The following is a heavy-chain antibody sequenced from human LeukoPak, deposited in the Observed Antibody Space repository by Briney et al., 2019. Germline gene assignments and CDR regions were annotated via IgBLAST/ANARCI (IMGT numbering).Heavy chain of an antibody. CDR3: AREEDYYDSSGLLDAFDI. CDR1: GYTFTSYG. CDR2: ISAYNGNT. Sequence: GASVKVSCKASGYTFTSYGISWVRQAPGQGLEWMGWISAYNGNTNYAQKLQGRVTMTTDTSTSTAYMELRSLRSDDTAVYYCAREEDYYDSSGLLDAFDIWGQGTMVAVSS. J-gene: IGHJ3*02. V-gene: IGHV1-18*01. D-gene: IGHD3-22*01.